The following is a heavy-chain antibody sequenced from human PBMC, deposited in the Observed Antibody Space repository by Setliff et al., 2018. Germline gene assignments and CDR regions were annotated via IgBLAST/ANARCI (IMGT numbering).Heavy chain of an antibody. Sequence: SETLSLTCAVSGGSISSIYWWGWVRQPPGKGLQWIGEIYHSGISNYSPSLKSRVTMSVDQSKNHFSLKLSSVTAADTAVYYCTRGGERYHTANWGQGTLVTVSS. D-gene: IGHD2-2*01. V-gene: IGHV4-4*02. J-gene: IGHJ4*02. CDR2: IYHSGIS. CDR3: TRGGERYHTAN. CDR1: GGSISSIYW.